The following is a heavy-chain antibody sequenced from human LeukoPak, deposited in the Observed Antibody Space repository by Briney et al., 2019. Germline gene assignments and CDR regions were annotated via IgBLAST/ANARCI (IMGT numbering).Heavy chain of an antibody. D-gene: IGHD3-3*01. J-gene: IGHJ5*02. Sequence: ASVKVSCKASGYTFTGYYMHWVRQAPGQGLEWMGWINPNSGGTNYAQKFQGRVTMTRDTSISTAYMELNRLTSDDTAIYYCARGQRLMIFGVSDNWFDPWGQGTLVTVSS. CDR1: GYTFTGYY. CDR3: ARGQRLMIFGVSDNWFDP. V-gene: IGHV1-2*02. CDR2: INPNSGGT.